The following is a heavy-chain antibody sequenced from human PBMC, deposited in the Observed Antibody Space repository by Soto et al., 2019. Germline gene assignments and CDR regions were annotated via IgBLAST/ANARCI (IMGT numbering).Heavy chain of an antibody. D-gene: IGHD6-19*01. V-gene: IGHV1-2*02. Sequence: ASVKVSCKASGYTFTDYYIHWVRQAPGQGPEWMGWINPKSDTTNYAQKFQGRVTMTRDTSISTAYMELRGLRSDDTAMYYCAREGLAETRSGEYGMDVWAQGTTVTVSS. CDR2: INPKSDTT. CDR1: GYTFTDYY. J-gene: IGHJ6*02. CDR3: AREGLAETRSGEYGMDV.